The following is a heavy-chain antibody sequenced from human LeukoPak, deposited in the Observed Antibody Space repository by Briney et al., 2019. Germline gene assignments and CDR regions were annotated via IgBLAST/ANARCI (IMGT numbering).Heavy chain of an antibody. CDR3: ARRGSTSDSAYFLDS. J-gene: IGHJ4*02. CDR2: INPKSGGT. V-gene: IGHV1-2*02. CDR1: GYTFTGYY. D-gene: IGHD3-16*01. Sequence: ASVRVSCKASGYTFTGYYIHWVRQAPGQGLEWIGWINPKSGGTKYAQKSQGRVTMTRDTSISTAYMDLSRLRSDDTGVYYCARRGSTSDSAYFLDSWGQGTLATVSS.